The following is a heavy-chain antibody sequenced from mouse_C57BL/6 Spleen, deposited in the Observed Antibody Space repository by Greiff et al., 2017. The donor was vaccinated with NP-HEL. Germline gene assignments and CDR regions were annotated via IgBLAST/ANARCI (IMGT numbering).Heavy chain of an antibody. J-gene: IGHJ3*01. V-gene: IGHV1-55*01. Sequence: QVQLQQPGAELVKPGASVKMSCKASGYTFPSYWITWVKQRPGQGLEWIGDIYPGSGSTKYNEKFKSKAPLTVDTSSSTAYMQLSSLTSEDSAVYYCARDYGSRGFAYWGQGTLVTVSA. CDR2: IYPGSGST. CDR3: ARDYGSRGFAY. CDR1: GYTFPSYW. D-gene: IGHD1-1*01.